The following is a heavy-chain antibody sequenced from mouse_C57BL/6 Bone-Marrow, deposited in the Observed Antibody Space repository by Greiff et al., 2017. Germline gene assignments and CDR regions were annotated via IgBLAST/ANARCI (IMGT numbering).Heavy chain of an antibody. CDR2: IYPRSGNT. Sequence: VQVVESGAELARPGASVKLSCKASGYTFTSYGISWVKQRTGQGLEWIGEIYPRSGNTYYNEKFKGKATLTADKSSSTAYMELRSLTSEDSAVYFCARSNGYYNYYAMDYWGQGTSVTVSS. J-gene: IGHJ4*01. V-gene: IGHV1-81*01. D-gene: IGHD2-3*01. CDR1: GYTFTSYG. CDR3: ARSNGYYNYYAMDY.